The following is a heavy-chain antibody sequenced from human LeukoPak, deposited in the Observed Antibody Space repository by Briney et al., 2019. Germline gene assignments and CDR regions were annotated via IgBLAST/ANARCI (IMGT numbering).Heavy chain of an antibody. Sequence: PGGSLRLSCAASGFDFSPLEMSWVRQAPGKGLEWVSFISGGSKATHYADSVRGRFTISRDNAKNSLYLEMRSLRAEDTAVYYCAASLSGWYGPSAFYWGQGTRVTVSS. CDR3: AASLSGWYGPSAFY. J-gene: IGHJ4*02. V-gene: IGHV3-48*03. CDR1: GFDFSPLE. CDR2: ISGGSKAT. D-gene: IGHD6-19*01.